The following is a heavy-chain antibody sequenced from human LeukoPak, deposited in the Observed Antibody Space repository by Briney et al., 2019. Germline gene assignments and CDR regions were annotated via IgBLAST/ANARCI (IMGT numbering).Heavy chain of an antibody. CDR2: INPSGGST. Sequence: ASVKVSCKASGYTFTSYYMHWVRQAPGQGLEWMGIINPSGGSTSYAQKFQGRVTMTRDMSTSTVYMELSSLRSEDTAVYYCARDIHYYDSSGYLDYWGQGTLVTVSS. V-gene: IGHV1-46*01. D-gene: IGHD3-22*01. J-gene: IGHJ4*02. CDR3: ARDIHYYDSSGYLDY. CDR1: GYTFTSYY.